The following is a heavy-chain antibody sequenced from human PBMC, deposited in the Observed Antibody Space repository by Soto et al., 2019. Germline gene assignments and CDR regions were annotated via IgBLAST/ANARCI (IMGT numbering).Heavy chain of an antibody. J-gene: IGHJ5*02. V-gene: IGHV4-30-4*01. D-gene: IGHD3-3*01. CDR3: ARAPDYDFWSGYPTWFDP. CDR1: GGSISSGDYY. Sequence: TVSGGSISSGDYYWTWIRQTPGRGLEYIGYINYSESTYYNPSLQSRFTISIDTSKNQFSLKLSSVTAADTAVYYCARAPDYDFWSGYPTWFDPWGQGTLVTVSS. CDR2: INYSEST.